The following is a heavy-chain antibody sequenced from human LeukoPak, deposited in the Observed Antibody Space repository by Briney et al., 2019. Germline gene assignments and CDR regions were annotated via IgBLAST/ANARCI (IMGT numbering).Heavy chain of an antibody. CDR2: IYYSGST. V-gene: IGHV4-59*01. J-gene: IGHJ6*03. D-gene: IGHD2-2*01. Sequence: SETLSLTCTVSGGSFSSYYWSWTRQPPGKGLEWIWYIYYSGSTNYNPSLKSRVPISVDTSKNQFSLKLSSVTAADTAVYYCARVPCSSTSCYHYYYYMDVWGKGTTVTVSS. CDR1: GGSFSSYY. CDR3: ARVPCSSTSCYHYYYYMDV.